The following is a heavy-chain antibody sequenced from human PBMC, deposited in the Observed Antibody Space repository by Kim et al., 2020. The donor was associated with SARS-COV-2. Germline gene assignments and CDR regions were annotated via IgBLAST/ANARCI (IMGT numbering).Heavy chain of an antibody. CDR3: ARHEGDDIVTKVVPGHWFDP. V-gene: IGHV4-39*01. Sequence: SETLSLTCTVSGGSISSTAYYWGWIRQPLGKGLEWIGSIYYSGNTYYSPSLKSRASISVDTSTNLFSLNLTSVTAADTAVYYCARHEGDDIVTKVVPGHWFDPWGQGTLVTVSS. D-gene: IGHD5-12*01. J-gene: IGHJ5*02. CDR1: GGSISSTAYY. CDR2: IYYSGNT.